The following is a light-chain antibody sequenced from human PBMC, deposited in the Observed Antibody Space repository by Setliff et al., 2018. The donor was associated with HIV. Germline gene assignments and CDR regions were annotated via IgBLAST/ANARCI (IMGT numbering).Light chain of an antibody. CDR1: SSNIGSNT. V-gene: IGLV1-44*01. CDR2: RNN. CDR3: QSYDSSLSGSYV. J-gene: IGLJ1*01. Sequence: QSVLTQPPSASGTPGQRVTISCSGSSSNIGSNTVNWYQHLTGTAPKLLIYRNNQRPSGVPDRFSGSKSGTSVSLAISGLHSENEADYYCQSYDSSLSGSYVFGTGTKVTVL.